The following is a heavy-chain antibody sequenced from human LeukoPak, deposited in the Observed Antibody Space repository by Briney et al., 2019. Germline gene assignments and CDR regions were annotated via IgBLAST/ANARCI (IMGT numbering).Heavy chain of an antibody. CDR3: VRGNDYGGPHY. CDR1: GLTFSSYW. V-gene: IGHV3-74*01. CDR2: IDRDGSRI. D-gene: IGHD4-23*01. Sequence: PGGSLRLFCAASGLTFSSYWMNWARQAPGKGLVWVSRIDRDGSRINYADSVKGRFTISRDNGKNTLFLQMNSLRAEDAAVYYCVRGNDYGGPHYWGQGTLVTVSS. J-gene: IGHJ4*02.